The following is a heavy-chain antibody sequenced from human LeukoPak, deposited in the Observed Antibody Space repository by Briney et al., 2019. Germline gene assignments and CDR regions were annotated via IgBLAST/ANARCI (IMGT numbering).Heavy chain of an antibody. D-gene: IGHD2-15*01. CDR2: ISGSGGST. Sequence: GGSLRLSCAASGFTFSSYTMSWVRQAPGKGLEWVSAISGSGGSTYYADSVKGRFTISRDNAKNSLYLQMNSLRDEDTAVYYCARDSGYCSGGSCYSSNWFDPWGQGTLVTVSS. CDR1: GFTFSSYT. J-gene: IGHJ5*02. V-gene: IGHV3-23*01. CDR3: ARDSGYCSGGSCYSSNWFDP.